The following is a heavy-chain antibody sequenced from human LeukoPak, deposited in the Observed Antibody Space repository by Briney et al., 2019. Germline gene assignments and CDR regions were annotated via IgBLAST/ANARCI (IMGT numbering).Heavy chain of an antibody. J-gene: IGHJ4*02. V-gene: IGHV3-23*01. CDR3: AKHQLVGPYYFDH. D-gene: IGHD3-10*01. CDR2: ISSSGDTT. Sequence: GGSLRLSCAASGFTFTSYAMGWVRQAPGKGLEWVSSISSSGDTTYYADSVKGRFTISRDNSKNTLYLRMNSLRAEDTAVYFCAKHQLVGPYYFDHWGQGTLVTVSS. CDR1: GFTFTSYA.